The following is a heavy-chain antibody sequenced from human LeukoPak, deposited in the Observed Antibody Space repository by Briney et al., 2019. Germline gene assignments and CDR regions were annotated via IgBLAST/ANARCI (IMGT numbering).Heavy chain of an antibody. V-gene: IGHV4-39*07. J-gene: IGHJ6*03. CDR2: IYYSGST. Sequence: SETLSLTCTVSGGSISSSSYYWGWIRQPPGKGLEWIGSIYYSGSTYYNPSLKSRVTVSVDTSKNQFSLNLTSVTAADTAVYYCARVVSGWELPGSAGYMDVWGKGTTVTVSS. CDR3: ARVVSGWELPGSAGYMDV. D-gene: IGHD1-26*01. CDR1: GGSISSSSYY.